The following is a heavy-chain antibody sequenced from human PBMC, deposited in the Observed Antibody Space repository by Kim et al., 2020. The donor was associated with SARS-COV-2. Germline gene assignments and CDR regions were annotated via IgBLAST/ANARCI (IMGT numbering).Heavy chain of an antibody. Sequence: SETLSLTCTVSGGSISSYYWSWIRQPPGKGLEWIGYIYYSGSTNYNPSLKSRVTISVDTSKNQFSLKLSSVTAADTAVYYCARRDSGYDYWFDPWGQGTLVTVSS. CDR2: IYYSGST. V-gene: IGHV4-59*13. CDR3: ARRDSGYDYWFDP. J-gene: IGHJ5*02. D-gene: IGHD5-12*01. CDR1: GGSISSYY.